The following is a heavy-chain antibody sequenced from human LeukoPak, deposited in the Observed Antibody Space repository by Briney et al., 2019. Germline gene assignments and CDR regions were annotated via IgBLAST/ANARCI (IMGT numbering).Heavy chain of an antibody. CDR3: ARSLAWGSGSYYNGYYYMDV. V-gene: IGHV4-38-2*02. Sequence: SETLSLTCTVSGYSISSGYYWGWIRQPPGKGLEWIGSIYHSGSTYYNPSLKSRVTISVDTSKNQFSLKLSSVTAADTAVYYCARSLAWGSGSYYNGYYYMDVWGKGTTVTVSS. D-gene: IGHD3-10*01. CDR1: GYSISSGYY. CDR2: IYHSGST. J-gene: IGHJ6*03.